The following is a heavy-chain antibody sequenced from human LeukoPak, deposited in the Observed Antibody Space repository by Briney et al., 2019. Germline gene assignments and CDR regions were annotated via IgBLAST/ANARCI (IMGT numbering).Heavy chain of an antibody. CDR2: ISDSGSTI. Sequence: PGGSLRLSCAASGFTLSTYTMNWVRQAPGKGLEWVSYISDSGSTIYYADSVKGRFTISRDNAKNSLYLQMNSLRAEDTAVYYCARSFDCWGQGTLVTVSS. CDR3: ARSFDC. J-gene: IGHJ4*02. V-gene: IGHV3-48*01. CDR1: GFTLSTYT.